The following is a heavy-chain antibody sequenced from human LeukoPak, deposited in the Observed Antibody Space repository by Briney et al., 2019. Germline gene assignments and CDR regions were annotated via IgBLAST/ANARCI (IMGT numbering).Heavy chain of an antibody. CDR2: IRRGTNSYTT. J-gene: IGHJ3*02. D-gene: IGHD3-16*01. CDR1: RFSFSDYI. Sequence: PGGSLRLSCAASRFSFSDYILDWVRQAPGKGLEWVGRIRRGTNSYTTEYAASVKGRLTISRDDSKNSLYLLMNSLKTEDTAVYHCARDGGDRTYSAFDMWGQGTMVTVSS. V-gene: IGHV3-72*01. CDR3: ARDGGDRTYSAFDM.